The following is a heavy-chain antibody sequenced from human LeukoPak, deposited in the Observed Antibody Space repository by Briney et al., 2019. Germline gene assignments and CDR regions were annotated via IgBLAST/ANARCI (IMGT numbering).Heavy chain of an antibody. D-gene: IGHD1-26*01. CDR2: IKQDGSEK. CDR3: ARGHTYSGSYFYFQH. CDR1: GFTFRNYW. J-gene: IGHJ1*01. Sequence: GGSLRLLCAPSGFTFRNYWMNWVRQAPGKGLEWVANIKQDGSEKHYVDSVKGRFTISRDNAKNSLYLQMNSLRAEDTAVYYCARGHTYSGSYFYFQHWGQGTLVTVSS. V-gene: IGHV3-7*01.